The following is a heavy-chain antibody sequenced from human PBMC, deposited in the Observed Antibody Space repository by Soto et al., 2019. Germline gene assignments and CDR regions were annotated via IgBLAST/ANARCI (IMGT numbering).Heavy chain of an antibody. CDR3: ARGFKRFGGYQAGFGGVDV. V-gene: IGHV4-34*01. D-gene: IGHD3-22*01. CDR2: INHSGST. CDR1: GGSFSGYY. J-gene: IGHJ6*02. Sequence: SETLSLTCAVYGGSFSGYYWSWIRQPPGKGLEWIGEINHSGSTNYNPSLKSRVTISVDTSKNQFSLKLSSVTAADTAVYYRARGFKRFGGYQAGFGGVDVWGQGTTVTVSS.